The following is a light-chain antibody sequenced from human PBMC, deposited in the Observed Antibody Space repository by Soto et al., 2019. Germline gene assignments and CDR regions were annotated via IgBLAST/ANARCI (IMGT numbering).Light chain of an antibody. J-gene: IGKJ4*01. V-gene: IGKV1-5*01. Sequence: DIQMTQFPSTLSANVGDRVIITCRASQSVNKWLAWYQQKPGEVPRLLIYDVSSLETGVPSRFSGSGPGTEFTLTISSLQPEDSATYYCQQYASYMLTFGGGTKVGIK. CDR2: DVS. CDR3: QQYASYMLT. CDR1: QSVNKW.